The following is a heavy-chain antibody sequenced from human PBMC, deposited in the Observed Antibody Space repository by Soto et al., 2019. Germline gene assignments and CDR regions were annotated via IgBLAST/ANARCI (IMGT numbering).Heavy chain of an antibody. CDR3: AKDRLAGNFDY. CDR2: ISATGGST. Sequence: SLRLSCAASGFTFNNCAMNWVLQAPGKGLEWVATISATGGSTYYADSVKGRFTISRDNSKNTLYLQMNGLRVEDTAVYYCAKDRLAGNFDYWGQGTQVTVSS. V-gene: IGHV3-23*01. CDR1: GFTFNNCA. J-gene: IGHJ4*02.